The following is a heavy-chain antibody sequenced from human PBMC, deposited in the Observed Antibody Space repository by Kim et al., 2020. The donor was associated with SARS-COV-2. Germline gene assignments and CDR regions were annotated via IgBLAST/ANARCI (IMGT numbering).Heavy chain of an antibody. V-gene: IGHV3-15*01. J-gene: IGHJ4*02. CDR2: IKTRTNGGTT. D-gene: IGHD1-1*01. CDR3: TTPGNDWGYYFDY. CDR1: GFSFSNVW. Sequence: GGSLRLSCVASGFSFSNVWMSWVRQAPGKGLEWVGRIKTRTNGGTTDYAAPVKGRFTISRDDSKNTLYLQMNSLRPEDTAVYYCTTPGNDWGYYFDYWGQGTLVAVSS.